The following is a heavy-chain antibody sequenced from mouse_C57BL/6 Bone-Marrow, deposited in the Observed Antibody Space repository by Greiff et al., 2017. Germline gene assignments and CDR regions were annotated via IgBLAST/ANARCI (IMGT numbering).Heavy chain of an antibody. J-gene: IGHJ3*01. V-gene: IGHV5-4*01. Sequence: EVKLMESGGGLVKPGGSLKLSCAASGFTFSSYAMSWVRQTPEKRLEWVATISDGGSYTYYPDNVKGRFTISRDNAKNNLYLQMSHLKSEDTAMYYCARDYYDYAAWFAYWGQGTLVTVSA. D-gene: IGHD2-4*01. CDR3: ARDYYDYAAWFAY. CDR2: ISDGGSYT. CDR1: GFTFSSYA.